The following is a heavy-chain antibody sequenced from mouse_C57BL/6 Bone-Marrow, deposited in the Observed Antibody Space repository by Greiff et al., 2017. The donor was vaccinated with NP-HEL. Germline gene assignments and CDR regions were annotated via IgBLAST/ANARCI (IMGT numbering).Heavy chain of an antibody. CDR2: IDPSDSYT. Sequence: VQLQQSGAELVMPGASVKLSCKASGYTFTSYWMHWVKQRPGQGLEWIGEIDPSDSYTNYNQKFQGQSTLTVDKSTSTAYMQRSRLTSEDSAVYYCAREDYSFAYWGQGTLVTVSA. J-gene: IGHJ3*01. CDR3: AREDYSFAY. D-gene: IGHD1-1*01. CDR1: GYTFTSYW. V-gene: IGHV1-69*01.